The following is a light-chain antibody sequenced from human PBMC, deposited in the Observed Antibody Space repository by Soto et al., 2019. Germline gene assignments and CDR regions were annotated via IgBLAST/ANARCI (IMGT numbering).Light chain of an antibody. CDR1: SGDVGGHNY. CDR3: SSYTTSSTVV. V-gene: IGLV2-14*01. J-gene: IGLJ2*01. Sequence: QSVLTQPASVSGSLEQSITISCTGTSGDVGGHNYVSWYQQHPGKAPKLVIYEVSNRPSGVSNRFSGSKSGNTASLTISGLQAEDEADYYCSSYTTSSTVVIGGGTQLTVL. CDR2: EVS.